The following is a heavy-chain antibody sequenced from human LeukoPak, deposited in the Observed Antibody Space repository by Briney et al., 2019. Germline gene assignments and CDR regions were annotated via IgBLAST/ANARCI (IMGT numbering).Heavy chain of an antibody. J-gene: IGHJ4*02. CDR1: GFTFSTYP. CDR3: AATSPLF. V-gene: IGHV3-30*04. CDR2: IRYDGSNK. D-gene: IGHD1-26*01. Sequence: PGRSLRLSCAASGFTFSTYPMHWVRQAPGKGLEWVAFIRYDGSNKYYADSVKGRFTISRDNSKNTLYLQMNSLRAEDTAVYYCAATSPLFWGQGTLVTVSS.